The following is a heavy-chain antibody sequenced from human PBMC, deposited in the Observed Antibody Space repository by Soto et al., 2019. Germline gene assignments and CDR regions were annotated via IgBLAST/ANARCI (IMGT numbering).Heavy chain of an antibody. Sequence: SETLSLTCPVSGGYISSGGYYWSWVRQQPGKGLEWIGYIYYSGTAEYNPSLESRVAISLDPSKRHFSLRLNSVTAADTAVYYCARVTMRWYYFDTWGQGTLVTVSS. J-gene: IGHJ4*02. CDR1: GGYISSGGYY. CDR3: ARVTMRWYYFDT. V-gene: IGHV4-31*03. CDR2: IYYSGTA.